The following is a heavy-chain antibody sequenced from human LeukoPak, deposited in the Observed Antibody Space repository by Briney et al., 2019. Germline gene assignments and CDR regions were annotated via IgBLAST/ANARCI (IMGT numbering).Heavy chain of an antibody. Sequence: GASVKVSCKASGYTFTSYGISWVRQAPGQGLEWMGWISAYSGNTNYAQKLQGRVTMTTGTSTSTAYMELRSLRSDDTAVYYCAAPEGYYYYGMDVWGQGTTVTVSS. CDR3: AAPEGYYYYGMDV. CDR2: ISAYSGNT. J-gene: IGHJ6*02. CDR1: GYTFTSYG. V-gene: IGHV1-18*01.